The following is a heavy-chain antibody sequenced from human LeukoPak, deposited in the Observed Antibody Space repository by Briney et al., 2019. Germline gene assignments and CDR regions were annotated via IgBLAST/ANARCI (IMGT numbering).Heavy chain of an antibody. CDR2: IYSGGST. Sequence: GGSLRLSCAASGFTVSSNYMSWVRQAPGKGLEWVSVIYSGGSTYYADSVKGRFTISRDNSKNTLYLQMNSLRAEDTAVYYCARGPLYRGYWNWFDPWGQGILVTVSS. V-gene: IGHV3-53*01. CDR3: ARGPLYRGYWNWFDP. CDR1: GFTVSSNY. D-gene: IGHD3-22*01. J-gene: IGHJ5*02.